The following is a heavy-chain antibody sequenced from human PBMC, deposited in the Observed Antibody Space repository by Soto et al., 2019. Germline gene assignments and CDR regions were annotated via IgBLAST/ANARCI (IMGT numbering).Heavy chain of an antibody. J-gene: IGHJ5*02. CDR2: IYYTVRT. CDR3: ARDVTSNHNCSVL. CDR1: GGSLKSGGYY. Sequence: QVQLQESGPGLVKPSQTLSLTCTVSGGSLKSGGYYWSWIRQHPGRGLEWIGYIYYTVRTYYNPSLESRVTFSVDTSKNQFSLKLSSVTAADTAVYYCARDVTSNHNCSVLWGHGTLVTVSS. V-gene: IGHV4-31*02. D-gene: IGHD2-2*01.